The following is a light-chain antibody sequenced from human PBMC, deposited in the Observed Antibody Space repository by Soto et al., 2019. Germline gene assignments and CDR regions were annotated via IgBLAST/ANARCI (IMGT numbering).Light chain of an antibody. CDR3: QQRSKWPPIFT. Sequence: EIVLTQSPTTLSLSPGERATLSCRANVNIDNYLAWYQHAPGQPPRLLIFDASNRAAGVPARFTGSGSGTDFTLTISSVEPDDFAVYFCQQRSKWPPIFTFGPGTKLDIK. CDR2: DAS. V-gene: IGKV3-11*01. CDR1: VNIDNY. J-gene: IGKJ3*01.